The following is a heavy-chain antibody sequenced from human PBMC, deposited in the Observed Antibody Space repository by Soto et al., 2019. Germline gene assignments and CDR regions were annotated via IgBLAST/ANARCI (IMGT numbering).Heavy chain of an antibody. D-gene: IGHD3-22*01. CDR2: ISYDGTNN. Sequence: QVQLVESGGGVVQPGRSLRLSCAASGFIFSNYGVHWVRQAPGKGLEWVTLISYDGTNNFYADSVKGRFTISRDNSKNTLYMQMNSLRAEDTAVYYCAKEAGRPLERPVLGRSYYESSGYPRYFDLWGRGTLVTVSS. CDR3: AKEAGRPLERPVLGRSYYESSGYPRYFDL. J-gene: IGHJ2*01. V-gene: IGHV3-30*18. CDR1: GFIFSNYG.